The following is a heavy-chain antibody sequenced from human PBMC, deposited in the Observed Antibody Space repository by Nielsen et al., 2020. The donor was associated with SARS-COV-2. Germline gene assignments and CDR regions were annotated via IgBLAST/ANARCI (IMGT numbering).Heavy chain of an antibody. J-gene: IGHJ3*01. CDR1: GGSISSYY. Sequence: SETLSLTCTVSGGSISSYYWTWIRQSPGKGLEWIGYVSYSGTTNYNPSLKSRVTISLDTSKNQFFLKLSSVTAADRAVYYCARDYYGDYLDGFDFWGQGTMVTVSS. CDR3: ARDYYGDYLDGFDF. V-gene: IGHV4-59*01. D-gene: IGHD4-17*01. CDR2: VSYSGTT.